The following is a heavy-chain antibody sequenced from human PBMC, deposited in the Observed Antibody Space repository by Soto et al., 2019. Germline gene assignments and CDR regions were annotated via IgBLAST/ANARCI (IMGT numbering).Heavy chain of an antibody. Sequence: SETLSLTCGVSGSSFSAYYWTWIRQPPGKGLEWIGEINHSGSTSYNPSLKSRVTISLDTSKSQFSLKLSSVTAADSAVYYCARERRVVGGYSSNWYLFDYWGQGTLVTVSS. CDR2: INHSGST. V-gene: IGHV4-34*01. D-gene: IGHD6-13*01. CDR3: ARERRVVGGYSSNWYLFDY. J-gene: IGHJ4*02. CDR1: GSSFSAYY.